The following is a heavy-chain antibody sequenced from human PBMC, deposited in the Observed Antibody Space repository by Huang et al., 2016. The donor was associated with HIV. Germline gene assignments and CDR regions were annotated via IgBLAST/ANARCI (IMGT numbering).Heavy chain of an antibody. CDR3: ARVHGDYEDYYFDY. Sequence: QVQLVQSGSEVKKPGSSVKISCRTSGGTFSSYSITWVRQAPGQGLEWIGGSIPIFGTANDPQKFQGRVTITADESTSTVYMELSSLKSEDTAVYYCARVHGDYEDYYFDYWGQGTLVTVSS. CDR2: SIPIFGTA. J-gene: IGHJ4*02. CDR1: GGTFSSYS. V-gene: IGHV1-69*13. D-gene: IGHD4-17*01.